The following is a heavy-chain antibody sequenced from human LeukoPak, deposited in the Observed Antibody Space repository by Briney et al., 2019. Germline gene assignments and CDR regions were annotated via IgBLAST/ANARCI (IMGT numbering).Heavy chain of an antibody. CDR2: MNPNSGNT. CDR1: GYTFTSYD. CDR3: ARRDSGYQGSDN. V-gene: IGHV1-8*03. J-gene: IGHJ4*02. D-gene: IGHD5-12*01. Sequence: ASVKVSCKASGYTFTSYDINWVRQATGQGLEWMGWMNPNSGNTGYAQKFQGRVTITRNTSISTAYMELSSLRSEDTAVYYCARRDSGYQGSDNWGQGTLVTVSS.